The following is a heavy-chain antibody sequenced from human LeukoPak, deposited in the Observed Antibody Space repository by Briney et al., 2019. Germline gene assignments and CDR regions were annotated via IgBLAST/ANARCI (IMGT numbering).Heavy chain of an antibody. CDR3: ASAFPLGNIDPLPPYQLLSTVAFDY. V-gene: IGHV4-30-4*08. J-gene: IGHJ4*02. CDR2: IYYSGST. CDR1: GGSISSGDYY. D-gene: IGHD2-2*01. Sequence: SQTLSLTCTVSGGSISSGDYYWSWIRQPPGKGLEWIGYIYYSGSTYYNPSLKSRVTISVDTSKNQFSLKLSSVTAADTAVYYCASAFPLGNIDPLPPYQLLSTVAFDYWGQGTLVTVSS.